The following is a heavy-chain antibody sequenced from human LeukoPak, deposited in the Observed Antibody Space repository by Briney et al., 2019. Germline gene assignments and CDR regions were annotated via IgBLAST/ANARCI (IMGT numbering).Heavy chain of an antibody. Sequence: PSETLSLTCTVSGYSISSGYYWGWIRQPPGKGLEWIGSIYHSGSTYYNPSLKSRVTISVDTSKNQFSLKLSSVTAADTAVYYCARGGWYAYYFDYWGQGTLVTVSS. CDR3: ARGGWYAYYFDY. V-gene: IGHV4-38-2*02. D-gene: IGHD6-19*01. J-gene: IGHJ4*02. CDR1: GYSISSGYY. CDR2: IYHSGST.